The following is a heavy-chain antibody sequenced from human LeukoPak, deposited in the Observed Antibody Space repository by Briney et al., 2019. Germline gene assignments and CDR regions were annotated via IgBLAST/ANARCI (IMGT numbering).Heavy chain of an antibody. V-gene: IGHV3-48*03. CDR3: EGSAGY. J-gene: IGHJ4*02. Sequence: GGSLRLSCAASGPSSSDYEMNWVRQAPGKGLEWVSYISSSGSTIYYADSVKGRFTISRDNAKNSLYLQMNSLRAEGTAVYYGEGSAGYWGQGTLVTVSS. CDR2: ISSSGSTI. CDR1: GPSSSDYE.